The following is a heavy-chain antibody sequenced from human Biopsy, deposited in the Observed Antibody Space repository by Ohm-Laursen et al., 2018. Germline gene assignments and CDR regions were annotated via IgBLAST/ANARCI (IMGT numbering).Heavy chain of an antibody. Sequence: GASVKVSCKVSGDTFSRSAFFWVRQAPGQGLVYLGRIIPIVGITNHAQTFQGRITLTADKSTFMVYMELSRLRSDDTAIYYCARGGSGSGYYGIDVWGQGATVSVSS. V-gene: IGHV1-69*04. D-gene: IGHD3-10*01. CDR2: IIPIVGIT. CDR3: ARGGSGSGYYGIDV. CDR1: GDTFSRSA. J-gene: IGHJ6*02.